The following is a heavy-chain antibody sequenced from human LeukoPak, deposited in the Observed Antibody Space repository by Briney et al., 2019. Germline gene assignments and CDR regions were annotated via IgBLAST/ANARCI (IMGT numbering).Heavy chain of an antibody. J-gene: IGHJ4*02. V-gene: IGHV3-7*01. CDR2: IKEDGSEK. Sequence: GESLRLSCAACGFIFKKYWRNWVRQVPGKGLECVANIKEDGSEKYYVDSVKGRVTISRDNAKNSLYLQMNSLRAEDTAVYYCARVSAMVRGVVITYYFDYWGLGTLVTVSS. D-gene: IGHD3-10*01. CDR1: GFIFKKYW. CDR3: ARVSAMVRGVVITYYFDY.